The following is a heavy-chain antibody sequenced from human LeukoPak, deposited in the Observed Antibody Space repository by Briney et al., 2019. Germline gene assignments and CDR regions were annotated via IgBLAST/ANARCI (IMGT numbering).Heavy chain of an antibody. CDR1: GYTFTSYG. CDR2: ISAYNGNT. CDR3: ARIDIVVVPAALDY. Sequence: ASVKVSCKASGYTFTSYGISCVRQAPGQGLEWMGWISAYNGNTNYAQKLQGRVTMTTDTSTSTAYMELRRLRSDDTAVYYCARIDIVVVPAALDYWGQGTLVTVSS. J-gene: IGHJ4*02. D-gene: IGHD2-2*01. V-gene: IGHV1-18*01.